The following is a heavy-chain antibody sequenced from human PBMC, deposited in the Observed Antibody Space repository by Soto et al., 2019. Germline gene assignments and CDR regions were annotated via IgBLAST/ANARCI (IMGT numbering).Heavy chain of an antibody. CDR1: CDSITGAAYY. CDR3: ARETGYFGGYNWFDP. CDR2: IYYIGTT. V-gene: IGHV4-31*03. Sequence: SETLSLTCTFSCDSITGAAYYWSWIRQHPGKGLEWIGYIYYIGTTYYNPSLESRVTISLDTSKNHFSLKLSSVTAADTAMYFCARETGYFGGYNWFDPWGQGTLVTVSS. D-gene: IGHD3-16*01. J-gene: IGHJ5*02.